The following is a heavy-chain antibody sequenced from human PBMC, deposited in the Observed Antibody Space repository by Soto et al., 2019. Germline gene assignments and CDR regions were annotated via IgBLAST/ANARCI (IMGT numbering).Heavy chain of an antibody. D-gene: IGHD3-10*01. CDR1: GFTFSSYA. V-gene: IGHV3-23*01. CDR3: AKNPGGHGGYYYYYGMDV. CDR2: ISGSGGST. Sequence: PGGSLRLSCAASGFTFSSYAMSWVRQAPGKGLEWVSAISGSGGSTYYADSVKGRFTISRDNSKNTLYLQMNSLRAEDTAVYYCAKNPGGHGGYYYYYGMDVWGQGTTVTVSS. J-gene: IGHJ6*02.